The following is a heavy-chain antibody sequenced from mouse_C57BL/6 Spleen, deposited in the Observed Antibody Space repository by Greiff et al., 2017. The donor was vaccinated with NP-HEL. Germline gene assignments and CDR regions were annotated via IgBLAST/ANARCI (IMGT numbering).Heavy chain of an antibody. CDR3: ARAYYSYFDY. V-gene: IGHV1-64*01. Sequence: VQLQQPGAELVKPGASVKLSCKASGYTFTSYWMHWVKQRPGQGLEWIGMIHPNSGGTNYNEKFKSKATLTVDKSSSTAYMQLSSLTSEDSAVYYCARAYYSYFDYWGQGTTLTVSS. CDR1: GYTFTSYW. D-gene: IGHD2-12*01. CDR2: IHPNSGGT. J-gene: IGHJ2*01.